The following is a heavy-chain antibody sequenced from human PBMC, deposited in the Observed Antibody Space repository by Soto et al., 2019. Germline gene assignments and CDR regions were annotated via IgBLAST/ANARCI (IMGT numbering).Heavy chain of an antibody. D-gene: IGHD3-22*01. J-gene: IGHJ4*02. V-gene: IGHV3-30-3*01. Sequence: QVQLVESGGGVVQPGRSLRLSCEGSGFTSSSYVMHWVRQAPGKGLEWVALISFDGSKKYYADSVKGRFTISRDNSKNMMYLQMNSLRPEDTAVYYCARGVFYYYGSSGYSPDYWGQGTLVTVSS. CDR1: GFTSSSYV. CDR2: ISFDGSKK. CDR3: ARGVFYYYGSSGYSPDY.